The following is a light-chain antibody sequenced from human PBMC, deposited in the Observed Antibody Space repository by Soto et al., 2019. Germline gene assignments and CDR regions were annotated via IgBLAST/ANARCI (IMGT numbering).Light chain of an antibody. Sequence: QSALTQPASVSGSPGQSITISCTGTSSDTAGYNYVSWYQQHPGKAPKLMIYEVSNRPSGVSNRFSGSQSGNTASLTISGLQAEDEANYYCSSYTTSNTPLYVFGTGTKVTFL. J-gene: IGLJ1*01. CDR3: SSYTTSNTPLYV. V-gene: IGLV2-14*01. CDR1: SSDTAGYNY. CDR2: EVS.